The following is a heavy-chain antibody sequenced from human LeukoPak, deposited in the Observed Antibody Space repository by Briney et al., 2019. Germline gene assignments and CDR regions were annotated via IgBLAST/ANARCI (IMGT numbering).Heavy chain of an antibody. J-gene: IGHJ4*02. CDR2: IIYSGGAT. V-gene: IGHV3-23*01. D-gene: IGHD3-22*01. CDR1: GFTFSRSA. CDR3: AKDGLYYDGSEHVYYFDS. Sequence: GGSLRLSCAASGFTFSRSAMTWVRQGPGTGLEFVASIIYSGGATYYADSVKGRFTISRDNSKNTLHLQMNSLRAEDTALYYCAKDGLYYDGSEHVYYFDSWGQGTLVTVSS.